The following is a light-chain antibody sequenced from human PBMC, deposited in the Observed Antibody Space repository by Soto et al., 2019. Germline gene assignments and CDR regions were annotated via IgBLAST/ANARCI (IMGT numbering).Light chain of an antibody. V-gene: IGKV3-20*01. J-gene: IGKJ2*01. Sequence: EIVLTQSPGTVSLSPGERATLSCRASQSVSSRNLAWYRQKPGQAPSLLIFGASNRATGIPDRFSGSGSGPEFTLTISRLEPEDCAVYYCLRYGDSPPAYTFGQGTKLEIK. CDR3: LRYGDSPPAYT. CDR1: QSVSSRN. CDR2: GAS.